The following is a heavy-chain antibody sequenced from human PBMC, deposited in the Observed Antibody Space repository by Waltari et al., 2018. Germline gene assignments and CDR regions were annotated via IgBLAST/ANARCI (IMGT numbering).Heavy chain of an antibody. CDR2: IRSKAYGGTT. V-gene: IGHV3-49*04. Sequence: EVQLVESGGGLVQPGQSLRLSCTASGFTFGDYAMSWVRQAPGKGLEWVGFIRSKAYGGTTEYAASVKGRFTISRDDSKSIAYLQMNSLKTEDTAVYYCTRGFNLYNWNYFAYWGQGTLVTVSS. CDR1: GFTFGDYA. J-gene: IGHJ4*02. CDR3: TRGFNLYNWNYFAY. D-gene: IGHD1-20*01.